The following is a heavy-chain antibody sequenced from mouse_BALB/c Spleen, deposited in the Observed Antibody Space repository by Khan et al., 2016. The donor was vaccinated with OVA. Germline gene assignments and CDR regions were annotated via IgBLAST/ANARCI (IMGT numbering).Heavy chain of an antibody. Sequence: EVQLQESGGGLVQPGGSRKLSCAASGFTFSSYGMHWVRQAPEKGLEWVAYISGDSSTIYYADTVKGRFTISRANPKNTLFLQMTSLISGDTAMYYCATSYYDGYYFDYWGPGTTLTVSS. CDR3: ATSYYDGYYFDY. D-gene: IGHD1-1*01. J-gene: IGHJ2*01. CDR1: GFTFSSYG. V-gene: IGHV5-17*02. CDR2: ISGDSSTI.